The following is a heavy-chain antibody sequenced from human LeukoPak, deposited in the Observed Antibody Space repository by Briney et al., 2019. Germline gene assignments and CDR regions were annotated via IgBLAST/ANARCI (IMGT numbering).Heavy chain of an antibody. CDR3: ARGRLYYYDSSGYLLMDYFDY. CDR1: GFTFDDYG. Sequence: GGSLRLSCAASGFTFDDYGMSWVRQAPGKGLEWVSGINWNGGSTGYADSVKVRFTISRDNAKNSLYLQMNSLTAEDTALYYCARGRLYYYDSSGYLLMDYFDYWGQGTLVTVSS. D-gene: IGHD3-22*01. CDR2: INWNGGST. V-gene: IGHV3-20*04. J-gene: IGHJ4*02.